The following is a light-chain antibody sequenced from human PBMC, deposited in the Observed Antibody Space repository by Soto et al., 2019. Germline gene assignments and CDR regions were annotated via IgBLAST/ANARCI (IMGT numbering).Light chain of an antibody. Sequence: MTQHPSTLSLYVVDRFSFTCLASHYISMWLAWYQQIPGQAPRLLIYGASTRATGFPARFSGGGSGTEFTLTISSLQSEDSAFYYCQQYNKWPITSGQGTRLEIK. J-gene: IGKJ5*01. V-gene: IGKV3-15*01. CDR1: HYISMW. CDR2: GAS. CDR3: QQYNKWPIT.